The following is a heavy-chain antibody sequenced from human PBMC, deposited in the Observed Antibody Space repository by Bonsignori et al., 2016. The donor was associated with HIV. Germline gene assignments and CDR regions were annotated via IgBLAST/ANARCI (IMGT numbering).Heavy chain of an antibody. CDR1: GFTFSSYA. J-gene: IGHJ3*02. D-gene: IGHD6-19*01. CDR2: ISYDGSNK. Sequence: GESLKISCAASGFTFSSYAMHWVRQAPGKGLEWVAVISYDGSNKYYADSVKGRFTISRDNSKNTLYLQMNSLRAEDTAVYYCARARSTRYSNGFDAFDIWGQGTMVTVSS. CDR3: ARARSTRYSNGFDAFDI. V-gene: IGHV3-30-3*01.